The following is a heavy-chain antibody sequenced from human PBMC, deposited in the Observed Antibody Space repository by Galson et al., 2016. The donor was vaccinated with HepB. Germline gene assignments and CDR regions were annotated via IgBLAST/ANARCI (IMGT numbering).Heavy chain of an antibody. CDR3: ARREYSSSGWPEEFHY. V-gene: IGHV4-4*02. CDR2: IYHSGTT. CDR1: GGSISSTDW. D-gene: IGHD6-19*01. Sequence: SETLSLTCSVSGGSISSTDWWSWVRQPPGQGLEWIGEIYHSGTTNFNPSLKSRVTMSVDKSKNQFSLKLSSVTAADTAVFYCARREYSSSGWPEEFHYWGQGTLVTVSS. J-gene: IGHJ4*02.